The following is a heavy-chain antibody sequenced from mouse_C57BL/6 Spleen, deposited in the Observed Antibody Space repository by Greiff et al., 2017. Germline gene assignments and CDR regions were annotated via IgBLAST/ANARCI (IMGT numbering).Heavy chain of an antibody. CDR3: ARHEVGYYDYFFDY. D-gene: IGHD2-4*01. CDR1: GYTFTEYT. CDR2: FYPGSGSI. Sequence: VKVVESGAELVEPGASVKLSCKASGYTFTEYTIHWVKQRSGQGLEWIGWFYPGSGSIKYNEKFKDKATLTADKSSSTVYMELSRLTSEDSAVYFCARHEVGYYDYFFDYWGQGTTLTVSS. J-gene: IGHJ2*01. V-gene: IGHV1-62-2*01.